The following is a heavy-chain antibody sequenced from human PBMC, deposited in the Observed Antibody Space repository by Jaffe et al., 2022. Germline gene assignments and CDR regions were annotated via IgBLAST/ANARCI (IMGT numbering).Heavy chain of an antibody. J-gene: IGHJ4*02. Sequence: QVQLQESGPGLVKPSETLSLTCAVSGYSISSGYYWGWIRQPPGKGLEWIGSIYHSGSTYYNPSLKSRVTISVDTSKNQFSLKLSSVTAADTAVYYCARDSRAMVYYFDYWGQGTLVTVSS. CDR1: GYSISSGYY. CDR2: IYHSGST. D-gene: IGHD5-18*01. CDR3: ARDSRAMVYYFDY. V-gene: IGHV4-38-2*02.